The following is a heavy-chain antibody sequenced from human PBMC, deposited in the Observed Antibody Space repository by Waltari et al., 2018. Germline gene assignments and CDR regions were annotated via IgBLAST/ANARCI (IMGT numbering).Heavy chain of an antibody. Sequence: QVQLVQSGAEVKKPGASVKVSCKASGYTFTSYAMHWVRQAPGQRLEWMGWVNAGNGNTKNSQEFQGRVTISVDTSKNQFSLKLSSVTAADTAVYYCARTYGGNAAGPFDYWGQGTLVTVSS. CDR2: VNAGNGNT. V-gene: IGHV1-3*01. CDR3: ARTYGGNAAGPFDY. CDR1: GYTFTSYA. J-gene: IGHJ4*02. D-gene: IGHD2-15*01.